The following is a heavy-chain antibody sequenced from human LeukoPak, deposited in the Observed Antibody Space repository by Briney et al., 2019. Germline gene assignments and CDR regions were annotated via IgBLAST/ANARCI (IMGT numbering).Heavy chain of an antibody. CDR2: IYTSAST. V-gene: IGHV4-4*09. J-gene: IGHJ3*02. D-gene: IGHD3-16*01. CDR1: GGSISSYY. Sequence: SETLSLTCTVSGGSISSYYWSWIRQPPGKGLEWIGYIYTSASTNYNPSLKSRVTISVDTSKNQFSLKLSSVTAADTAVYYCARHSTPYVAFDIWGQGTMVTVSS. CDR3: ARHSTPYVAFDI.